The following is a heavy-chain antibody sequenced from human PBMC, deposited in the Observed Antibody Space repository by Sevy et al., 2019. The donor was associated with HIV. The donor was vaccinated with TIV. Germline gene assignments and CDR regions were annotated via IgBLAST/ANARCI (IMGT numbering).Heavy chain of an antibody. D-gene: IGHD3-22*01. CDR1: GFTFSSYA. V-gene: IGHV3-23*01. Sequence: GGSLRLSCAASGFTFSSYAMSWVRQAPGKGLEWVSAISGSGGSTYYADSVKGRFTISRDNSKNTLYLQMNSLRAEDTAVYYCAKEWLDSSGYYYVASYFDYWGQGTLVTVSS. J-gene: IGHJ4*02. CDR3: AKEWLDSSGYYYVASYFDY. CDR2: ISGSGGST.